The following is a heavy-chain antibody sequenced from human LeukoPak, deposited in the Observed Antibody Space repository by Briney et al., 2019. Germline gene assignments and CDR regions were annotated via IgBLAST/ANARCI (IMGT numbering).Heavy chain of an antibody. Sequence: ASVKVSCKASGYTFTGYYMHWVRQAPGQGLEWMGWINPNSGGTNYAQKFQGRVTVTRDTPISTAYMELSRLRSDDTAVYYCARDLGGLVSGSYYGNWFDPWGQGTLVTVSS. CDR2: INPNSGGT. D-gene: IGHD3-10*01. J-gene: IGHJ5*02. CDR3: ARDLGGLVSGSYYGNWFDP. CDR1: GYTFTGYY. V-gene: IGHV1-2*02.